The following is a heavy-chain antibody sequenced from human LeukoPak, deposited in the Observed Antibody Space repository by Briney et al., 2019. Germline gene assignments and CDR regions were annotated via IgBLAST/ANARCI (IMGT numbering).Heavy chain of an antibody. V-gene: IGHV1-18*01. J-gene: IGHJ3*02. CDR3: ASDLLRWETDDAFDI. D-gene: IGHD3-3*01. Sequence: ASVKVSCKASGYTFTGYGISWVRQAPGQGLEWMGRISAYNGNTNYAQKLQGRVTMTTDTSTSTAYMELRSLRSDDTAVYYCASDLLRWETDDAFDIWGQGTMVTVSS. CDR2: ISAYNGNT. CDR1: GYTFTGYG.